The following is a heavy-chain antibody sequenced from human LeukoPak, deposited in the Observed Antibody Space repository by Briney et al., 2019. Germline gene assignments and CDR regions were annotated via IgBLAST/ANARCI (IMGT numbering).Heavy chain of an antibody. CDR2: ISSSSSYI. Sequence: GGSLRLSCAASGFTFSSYSMNWVRQAPGKGLEWVSSISSSSSYIYYADSVKGRFTISRDNAKNSLYLQMNSLRAEDTAVYYCAGGAGWLIDYWGQGTLVTVSS. V-gene: IGHV3-21*01. CDR3: AGGAGWLIDY. J-gene: IGHJ4*02. D-gene: IGHD3-16*01. CDR1: GFTFSSYS.